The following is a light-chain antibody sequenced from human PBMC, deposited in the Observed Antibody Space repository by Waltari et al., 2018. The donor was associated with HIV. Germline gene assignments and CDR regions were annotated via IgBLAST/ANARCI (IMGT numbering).Light chain of an antibody. Sequence: EIVMTQSPATLSVSPGERATRFGRTSQPVSANLAWYVQKPGQPPRLLIHGASTGVTDLPSRFSASGSGTDYTLTISSLQSDDYAVYFCQQYHDWPRNFGEGTKVEIK. V-gene: IGKV3-15*01. J-gene: IGKJ4*01. CDR2: GAS. CDR1: QPVSAN. CDR3: QQYHDWPRN.